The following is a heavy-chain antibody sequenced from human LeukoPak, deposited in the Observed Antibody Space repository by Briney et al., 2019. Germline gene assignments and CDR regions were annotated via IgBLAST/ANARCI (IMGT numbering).Heavy chain of an antibody. CDR2: IDPSDSYT. CDR3: ARHEGYGDYEGGFDY. D-gene: IGHD4-17*01. V-gene: IGHV5-10-1*01. CDR1: GYSFTSYL. Sequence: GESLRISCKGSGYSFTSYLISWVRQMPGKGLEWMGWIDPSDSYTNYSPSFQGHVTISADKSISTAYLQWSSLKASDTAMYYCARHEGYGDYEGGFDYWGQGTLVTVSS. J-gene: IGHJ4*02.